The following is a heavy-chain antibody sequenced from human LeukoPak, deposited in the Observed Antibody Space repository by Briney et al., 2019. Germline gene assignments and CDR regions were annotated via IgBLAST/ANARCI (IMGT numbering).Heavy chain of an antibody. Sequence: GGSLRLSCAASGFTVSSNYMSWVRQAPGKGLDGVSVIYSGGSTYYADSVKGRFTISRDNSKNTLYLQMNSLRAEDTAVYYCARHRLDYGSGSYRDYWGQGPLVSVSS. D-gene: IGHD3-10*01. CDR1: GFTVSSNY. CDR2: IYSGGST. V-gene: IGHV3-53*01. J-gene: IGHJ4*02. CDR3: ARHRLDYGSGSYRDY.